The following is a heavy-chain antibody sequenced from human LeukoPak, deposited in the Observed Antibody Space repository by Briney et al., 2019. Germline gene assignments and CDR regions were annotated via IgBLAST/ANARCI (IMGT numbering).Heavy chain of an antibody. CDR2: IYHSGST. CDR3: ARAARGAFDI. V-gene: IGHV4-38-2*02. CDR1: GYSISSVYY. D-gene: IGHD6-25*01. J-gene: IGHJ3*02. Sequence: RSSETLSLTCTASGYSISSVYYWGWIRQPPGKGLEWIGSIYHSGSTYYNPSLKSRVTISVDTSKNQFSLKLSSVTAADTAVYYCARAARGAFDIWGQGTMVTVSS.